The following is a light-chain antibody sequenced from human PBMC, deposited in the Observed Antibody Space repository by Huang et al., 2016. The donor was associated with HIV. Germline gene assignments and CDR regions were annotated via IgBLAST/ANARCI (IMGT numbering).Light chain of an antibody. J-gene: IGKJ1*01. Sequence: DIQMTQYPSSLSASVGDRVTITCRASQDINNYLAWYQQKAGQVPNLLIYAASSLHAVVPSRFSGSGSGTDFTLSITSLQPEDVAIYYCQKYDSVPRTFGQGTKVDIK. CDR2: AAS. V-gene: IGKV1-27*01. CDR1: QDINNY. CDR3: QKYDSVPRT.